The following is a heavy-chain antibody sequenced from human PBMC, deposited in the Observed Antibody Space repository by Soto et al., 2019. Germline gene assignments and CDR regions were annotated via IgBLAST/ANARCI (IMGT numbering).Heavy chain of an antibody. Sequence: GGSLRLSCAASGFTVDDYAMHWVRQAPGKGLEWVSGISWNSETIDYADSVKGRFTISRDNAKSSLFLQMNSLRAEDTAVYYCAGGTYYFDYCGQGTLVTVSS. D-gene: IGHD1-26*01. J-gene: IGHJ4*02. CDR2: ISWNSETI. V-gene: IGHV3-9*01. CDR1: GFTVDDYA. CDR3: AGGTYYFDY.